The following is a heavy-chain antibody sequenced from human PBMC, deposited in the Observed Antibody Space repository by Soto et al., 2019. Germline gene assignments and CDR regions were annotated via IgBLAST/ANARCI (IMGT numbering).Heavy chain of an antibody. Sequence: QVQLVESGGGLVKPGGSLRLSCAASGFTFSDYYMSWIRQAPGKGLEWVSYISSSGSTIYYADAVKGRFTISRDNAKNSLYLQMNSLRAEDTAVYYCARPPNGSGGSCPEDYYYMDVWGKGTTVTVSS. D-gene: IGHD2-15*01. CDR3: ARPPNGSGGSCPEDYYYMDV. CDR1: GFTFSDYY. J-gene: IGHJ6*03. CDR2: ISSSGSTI. V-gene: IGHV3-11*01.